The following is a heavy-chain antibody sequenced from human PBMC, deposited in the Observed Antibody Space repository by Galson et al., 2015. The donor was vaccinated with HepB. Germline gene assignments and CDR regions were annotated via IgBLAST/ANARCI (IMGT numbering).Heavy chain of an antibody. J-gene: IGHJ2*01. CDR1: GGTFSSYA. V-gene: IGHV1-69*13. CDR2: IIPIFGTA. CDR3: AGLYDFWSGSLYWYFDL. D-gene: IGHD3-3*01. Sequence: SVKVSCKASGGTFSSYAISWVRQAPGQGLEWMGGIIPIFGTANYAQKFQGRVTITADESTSTAYMELSSLRSEDTAVYYCAGLYDFWSGSLYWYFDLWGRGTLVTVSS.